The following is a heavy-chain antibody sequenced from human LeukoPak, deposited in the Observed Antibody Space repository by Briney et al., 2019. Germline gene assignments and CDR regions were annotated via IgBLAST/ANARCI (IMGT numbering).Heavy chain of an antibody. V-gene: IGHV3-23*01. Sequence: PGGSLRLSCAASGFTFSSYAMSWVRQAPGKGLEWVSTISGSGGSTYYADSVKGRFTISRDNSKNTLHLQMNSLRAEDTVVYSCAKDTHGDSLSWLDPWGQGTLVTVSS. CDR1: GFTFSSYA. CDR2: ISGSGGST. D-gene: IGHD4-17*01. J-gene: IGHJ5*02. CDR3: AKDTHGDSLSWLDP.